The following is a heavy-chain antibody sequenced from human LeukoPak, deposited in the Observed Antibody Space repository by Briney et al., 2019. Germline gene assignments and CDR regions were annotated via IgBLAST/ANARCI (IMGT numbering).Heavy chain of an antibody. CDR3: ARHSGGDGIAAAGTQGNWFDP. D-gene: IGHD6-13*01. CDR1: GYSFTSYW. CDR2: IYPGDSDT. Sequence: GESLKISCKGSGYSFTSYWIGWVRQMPGKGLEWMGIIYPGDSDTRYSPSFQGQVTISADKSISTAYLQWSSLKASDTAMYYCARHSGGDGIAAAGTQGNWFDPWGQGTLVTVSS. V-gene: IGHV5-51*01. J-gene: IGHJ5*02.